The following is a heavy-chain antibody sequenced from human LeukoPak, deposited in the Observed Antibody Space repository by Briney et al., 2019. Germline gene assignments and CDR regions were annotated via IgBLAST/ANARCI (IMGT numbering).Heavy chain of an antibody. CDR3: ARLLKTDSSSDY. D-gene: IGHD6-6*01. J-gene: IGHJ4*02. Sequence: SETLSLTCTVYGGSFSGYYWSWIRQPPGKGLEWIGEINHSGSTNYNPSLKSRVTISVDTSKNQFSLKLSSVTAADTAVYYCARLLKTDSSSDYWGQGTLVTVSS. CDR1: GGSFSGYY. V-gene: IGHV4-34*01. CDR2: INHSGST.